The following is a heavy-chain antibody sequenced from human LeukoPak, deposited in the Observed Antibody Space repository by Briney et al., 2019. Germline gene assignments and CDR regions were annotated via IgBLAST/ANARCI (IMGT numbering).Heavy chain of an antibody. CDR2: NYYSRNT. V-gene: IGHV4-30-4*08. Sequence: PSQTLSLTCTVSGGSISSGDYYWSCIRQPPGKGLEWIGNNYYSRNTYYNPSLKIRVTISVDTSKSQFSLKLSSVTAADTAVYYCARDGFPVWVAAMGYFQHWGQGTLVTVSS. D-gene: IGHD2-15*01. CDR3: ARDGFPVWVAAMGYFQH. CDR1: GGSISSGDYY. J-gene: IGHJ1*01.